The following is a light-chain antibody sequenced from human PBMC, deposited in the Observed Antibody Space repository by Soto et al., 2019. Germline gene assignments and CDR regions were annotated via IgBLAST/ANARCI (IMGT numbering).Light chain of an antibody. J-gene: IGLJ2*01. CDR1: SSDVNGYNY. Sequence: ALTQPASVSGSPGQSVTISCTGTSSDVNGYNYVSWYQQHPGKAPKLMIYDVTNRPSGVSNRFSGSKSDNTASLTISGLQAEDEADYYCSSHTNSRFVFGGGTKLTVL. V-gene: IGLV2-14*03. CDR3: SSHTNSRFV. CDR2: DVT.